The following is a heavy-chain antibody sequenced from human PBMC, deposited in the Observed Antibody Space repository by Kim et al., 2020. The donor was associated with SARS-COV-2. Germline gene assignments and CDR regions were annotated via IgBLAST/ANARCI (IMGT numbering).Heavy chain of an antibody. D-gene: IGHD1-26*01. CDR2: GNT. J-gene: IGHJ4*02. CDR3: ARDQGVGDY. V-gene: IGHV1-3*01. Sequence: GNTKNAEKFQGRITITRDTSASTAYMELSSLRSEDTAVYYCARDQGVGDYWGQGALVTVSS.